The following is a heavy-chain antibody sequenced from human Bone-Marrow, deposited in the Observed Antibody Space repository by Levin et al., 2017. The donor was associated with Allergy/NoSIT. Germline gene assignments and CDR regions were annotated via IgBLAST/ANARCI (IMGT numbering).Heavy chain of an antibody. D-gene: IGHD4-17*01. J-gene: IGHJ4*02. Sequence: PSGGSLRLSCAASGFTFSDYWMHWVRQAPGKGLVWVARINSDGRITEYADSVKGRFTISRDNAKNMLYLQMSSLSADDTAVYFCARDQDDYGEPYFDFWGQGTLVTVSS. CDR1: GFTFSDYW. V-gene: IGHV3-74*01. CDR3: ARDQDDYGEPYFDF. CDR2: INSDGRIT.